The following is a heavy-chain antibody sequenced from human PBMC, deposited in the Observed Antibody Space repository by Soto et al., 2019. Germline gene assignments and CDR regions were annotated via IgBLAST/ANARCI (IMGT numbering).Heavy chain of an antibody. J-gene: IGHJ4*02. D-gene: IGHD3-10*01. CDR1: GGTFSSYC. V-gene: IGHV5-51*01. CDR2: IYPVDSDT. CDR3: ARSISGSYSHFDS. Sequence: KVSCKASGGTFSSYCIGWVRQMPGKGLEWMGIIYPVDSDTRYSPSFQGQVTISADKSISTAYLQWSSLKASDAAMYYCARSISGSYSHFDSWGQGTQVTVSS.